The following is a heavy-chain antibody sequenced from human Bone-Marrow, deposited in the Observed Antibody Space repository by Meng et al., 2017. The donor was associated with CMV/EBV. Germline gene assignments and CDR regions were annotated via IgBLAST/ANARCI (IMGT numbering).Heavy chain of an antibody. J-gene: IGHJ4*02. CDR2: IYSGGSST. CDR1: GFTFSSYA. Sequence: GESLKISCAASGFTFSSYAMSWVRQAPGKGLEWVSVIYSGGSSTYYADSVKGRFTISRDNSKNTLYLQMNSLRAEDTAVYYCAKELEVGATTMSFDYWGQGTLVTVSS. V-gene: IGHV3-23*03. CDR3: AKELEVGATTMSFDY. D-gene: IGHD1-26*01.